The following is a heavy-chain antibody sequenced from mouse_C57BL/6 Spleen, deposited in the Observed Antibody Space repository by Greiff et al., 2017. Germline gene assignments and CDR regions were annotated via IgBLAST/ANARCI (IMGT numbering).Heavy chain of an antibody. Sequence: QVQLKESGAELVKPGASVKLSCKASGYTFTEYTIHWVKQRSGQGLEWIGWFYPGSGSIKYNEKFKDKATLTADKASSTLYMELSRLTSEDSAVYFCARHEDQLEGAWFAYWGQGTLVTVSA. V-gene: IGHV1-62-2*01. CDR1: GYTFTEYT. D-gene: IGHD3-1*01. CDR2: FYPGSGSI. J-gene: IGHJ3*01. CDR3: ARHEDQLEGAWFAY.